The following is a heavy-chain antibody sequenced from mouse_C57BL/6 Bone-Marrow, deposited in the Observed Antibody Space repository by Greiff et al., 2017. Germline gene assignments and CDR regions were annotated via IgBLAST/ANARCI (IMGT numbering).Heavy chain of an antibody. J-gene: IGHJ2*01. V-gene: IGHV1-64*01. Sequence: VQLQQPGAELVKPGASVTLSCKASGYTFTSYWMHWVKQRPGQGLEWIGMIHPNSGSTNYNEKFKSKATLTVDKSSSTAYMQLSILTSEDSAVYYCAYRYYFDYWGQGTTLTVSS. CDR3: AYRYYFDY. CDR2: IHPNSGST. D-gene: IGHD5-5*01. CDR1: GYTFTSYW.